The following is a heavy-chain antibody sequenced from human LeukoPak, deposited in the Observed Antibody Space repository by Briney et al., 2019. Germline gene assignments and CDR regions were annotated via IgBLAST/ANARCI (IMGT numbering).Heavy chain of an antibody. J-gene: IGHJ4*02. V-gene: IGHV3-30*19. Sequence: GGSLRLSCAASGFTFSSYGMHWVRQAPGKGLEWVAVIWYDGSNKYYADSVKGRFTISRDNSKNTLYLQMNSLRAEDTAVYYCARETGSAIGSTDFDYWGQGTLVTVSS. CDR1: GFTFSSYG. CDR3: ARETGSAIGSTDFDY. D-gene: IGHD4-17*01. CDR2: IWYDGSNK.